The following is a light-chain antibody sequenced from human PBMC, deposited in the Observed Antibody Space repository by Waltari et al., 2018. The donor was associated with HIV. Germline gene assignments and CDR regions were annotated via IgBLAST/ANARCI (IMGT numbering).Light chain of an antibody. CDR3: QQYYNSPT. CDR2: GIS. V-gene: IGKV3-15*01. J-gene: IGKJ1*01. Sequence: IVMAQSPVSLSVSPGERATLSCWASQSVRSNLAWYQQKPGQAPRLLIYGISARATGVPARFSGSGSGTYFTLTINSLQSDDFAVYYCQQYYNSPTFGQGTKVE. CDR1: QSVRSN.